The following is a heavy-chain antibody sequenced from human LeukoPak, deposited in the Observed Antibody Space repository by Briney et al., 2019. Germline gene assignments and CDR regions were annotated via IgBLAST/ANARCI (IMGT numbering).Heavy chain of an antibody. CDR3: ARDRGSMTTVTTAYY. CDR2: ISYDGSNK. J-gene: IGHJ4*02. V-gene: IGHV3-30*03. Sequence: PGGSLRLSCAASGFTFSDYYMSWVRQAPGKGLEWVAVISYDGSNKYYADSVKGRFTISRDNSKNTLYLQMNSLRAEDTAVYYCARDRGSMTTVTTAYYWGQGTLVTVSS. D-gene: IGHD4-17*01. CDR1: GFTFSDYY.